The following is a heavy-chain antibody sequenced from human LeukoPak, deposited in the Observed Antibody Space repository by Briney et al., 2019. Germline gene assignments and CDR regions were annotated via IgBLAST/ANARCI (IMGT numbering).Heavy chain of an antibody. Sequence: PGGSLRLSCAASGFTFSDYNMRWIRQAPGKGLEWVPSISRSGSTKYYADSVKGRFTISRDNAKNSLFLQMNSLRAEDTAVYYCARSTYYYDSSGYELGYWGQGTLVTASS. CDR1: GFTFSDYN. J-gene: IGHJ4*02. D-gene: IGHD3-22*01. CDR3: ARSTYYYDSSGYELGY. V-gene: IGHV3-11*04. CDR2: ISRSGSTK.